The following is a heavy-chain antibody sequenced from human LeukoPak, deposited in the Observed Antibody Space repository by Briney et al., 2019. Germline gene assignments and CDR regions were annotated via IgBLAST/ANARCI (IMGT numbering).Heavy chain of an antibody. CDR3: TRGAPLLWFGELFTPFDY. J-gene: IGHJ4*02. CDR1: GFTFGDYA. D-gene: IGHD3-10*01. CDR2: IRSKAYGGTT. Sequence: GGSLRLSCTASGFTFGDYAMSWVRQAPGKGLEWVGFIRSKAYGGTTEYAAPVKGRFTISRDDSKSIAYLQMNSLKTEDTAVYYCTRGAPLLWFGELFTPFDYWGQGTLVTVSS. V-gene: IGHV3-49*04.